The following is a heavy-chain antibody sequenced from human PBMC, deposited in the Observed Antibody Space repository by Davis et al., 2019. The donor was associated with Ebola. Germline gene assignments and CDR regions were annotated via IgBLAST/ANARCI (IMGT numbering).Heavy chain of an antibody. CDR3: AKVHPPTTVTTGWFDP. CDR2: ISVRSIT. D-gene: IGHD4-17*01. Sequence: GESLKIFCSAPGFIFCSYAMSWVRQAPGKGLEWVSSISVRSITYHADSVKGRFTISRDNSKNTLYLQMNTLRAEDTAVYYCAKVHPPTTVTTGWFDPRGQGTLVTVSS. CDR1: GFIFCSYA. V-gene: IGHV3-23*01. J-gene: IGHJ5*02.